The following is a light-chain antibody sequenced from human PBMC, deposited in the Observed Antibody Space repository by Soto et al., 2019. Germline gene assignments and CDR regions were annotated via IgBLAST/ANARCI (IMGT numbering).Light chain of an antibody. CDR2: AAS. CDR3: QQCGSSPWT. Sequence: DIVLPQSPATLSLSPGESATLSCGASQSVSSYYLAWYQQKPGQAPKLLIYAASSRATGIPDRFSGGGSGTDFTLTISRLEPEDFAVYYCQQCGSSPWTFGQGTKVDIK. V-gene: IGKV3-20*01. CDR1: QSVSSYY. J-gene: IGKJ1*01.